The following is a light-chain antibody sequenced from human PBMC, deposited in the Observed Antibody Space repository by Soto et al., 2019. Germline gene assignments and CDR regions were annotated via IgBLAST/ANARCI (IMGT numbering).Light chain of an antibody. CDR3: SQECSAPWT. CDR1: ESVSSNY. CDR2: AAS. V-gene: IGKV3-20*01. Sequence: EIVLTQSPGTLSSSPGERATLSCRASESVSSNYLAWYQQRPGQAPRLLIYAASNRARGIPDRFGGSGSGTSFNSTVRRPGPEGFGVDYRSQECSAPWTVGQRTKV. J-gene: IGKJ1*01.